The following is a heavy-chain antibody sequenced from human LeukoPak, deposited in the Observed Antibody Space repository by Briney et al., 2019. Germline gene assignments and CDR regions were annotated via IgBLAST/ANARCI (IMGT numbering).Heavy chain of an antibody. J-gene: IGHJ4*02. CDR3: ARDPENPEKDALGDYFDY. CDR1: GFTFSSYT. V-gene: IGHV3-23*01. CDR2: ISGSGGST. Sequence: PGGSLRLSCAASGFTFSSYTMHWVRQAPDKGLEWVSAISGSGGSTYYADSVKGRFTISRDNSKNTLYLQMNSLRAEDTAVYYCARDPENPEKDALGDYFDYWGQGTLVTVSS. D-gene: IGHD1-14*01.